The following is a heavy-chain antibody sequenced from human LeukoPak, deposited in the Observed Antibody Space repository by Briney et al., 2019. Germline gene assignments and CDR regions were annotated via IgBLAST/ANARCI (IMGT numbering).Heavy chain of an antibody. V-gene: IGHV4-38-2*02. CDR3: ARSAYGSGSYNWFNP. Sequence: NASETLSLTCTVSGYSISSGYYWGWIRQPPGKGLEWIGSIYHSGSTYYNPSLKSRVTISVDTSKNQFSLKLSSVTAADTAVYYCARSAYGSGSYNWFNPWGQGTLVTVSS. CDR2: IYHSGST. D-gene: IGHD3-10*01. CDR1: GYSISSGYY. J-gene: IGHJ5*02.